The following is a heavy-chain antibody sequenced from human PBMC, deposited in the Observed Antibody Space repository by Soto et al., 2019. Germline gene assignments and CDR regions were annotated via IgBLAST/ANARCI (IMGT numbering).Heavy chain of an antibody. CDR1: GGSISSSSYY. V-gene: IGHV4-39*01. CDR2: IYYSGST. J-gene: IGHJ4*02. Sequence: SETLSLTCTVSGGSISSSSYYWGWIRQPPGKGLEWIGSIYYSGSTYYNPSLKSRVTISVDTSKNLFSLKLSSVTAADTAVYYCARSEASIFGVVSNPPGGYFDYWGQGTLVTVSS. CDR3: ARSEASIFGVVSNPPGGYFDY. D-gene: IGHD3-3*01.